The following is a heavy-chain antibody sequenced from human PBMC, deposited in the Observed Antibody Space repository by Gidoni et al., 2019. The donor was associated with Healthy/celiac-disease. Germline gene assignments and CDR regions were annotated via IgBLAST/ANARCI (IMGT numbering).Heavy chain of an antibody. Sequence: QVQLVEAGGGLVKPGGSLRSAGEASGFNFSDSSMSWIRQAPGKGLEWFSSISSSGSTIYSADSVKGRFTISRDNAKNSLYLQMNSLRAEDTAVYYCARDESCSGGSCYDNWGQGTLVTVSS. J-gene: IGHJ4*02. CDR1: GFNFSDSS. V-gene: IGHV3-11*01. D-gene: IGHD2-15*01. CDR3: ARDESCSGGSCYDN. CDR2: ISSSGSTI.